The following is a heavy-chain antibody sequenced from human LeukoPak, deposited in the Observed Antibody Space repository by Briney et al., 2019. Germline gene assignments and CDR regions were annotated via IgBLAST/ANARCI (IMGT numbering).Heavy chain of an antibody. V-gene: IGHV3-66*01. CDR3: ARARRNYYYYYYMDV. CDR1: GFTVSSNY. Sequence: GGSLRLSCAASGFTVSSNYMSWVRQAPGKGLEWVSVIYSGGSTYYADSVKGRFTISRDNSKNTLYLQMNSLRAEDTAVYYCARARRNYYYYYYMDVWGKGTTVTISS. CDR2: IYSGGST. J-gene: IGHJ6*03.